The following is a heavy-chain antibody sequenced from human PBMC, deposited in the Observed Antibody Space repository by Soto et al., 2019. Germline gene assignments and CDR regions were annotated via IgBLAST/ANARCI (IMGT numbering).Heavy chain of an antibody. CDR3: ARDGGYYGSGSYLGLDP. D-gene: IGHD3-10*01. V-gene: IGHV4-59*01. Sequence: ETLSIPCTGSFGSISSYYWSWIRQPPGKGLEWIGYIYYSGSTNYNPSLKSRVTISVDTSKNQFSLKLSSVTAADTAVYYCARDGGYYGSGSYLGLDPWGQGTLVTVSS. J-gene: IGHJ5*02. CDR2: IYYSGST. CDR1: FGSISSYY.